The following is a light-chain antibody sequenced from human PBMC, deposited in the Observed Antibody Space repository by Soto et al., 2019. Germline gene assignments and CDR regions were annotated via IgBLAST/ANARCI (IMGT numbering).Light chain of an antibody. CDR3: GTWDTSLSAGGV. CDR1: SSNIGDNY. CDR2: ENN. V-gene: IGLV1-51*02. Sequence: QSVLTQPPSVSAAPGQTVTISCSGSSSNIGDNYVSWYQQLPGTAPKLIIYENNKRPSGIPDRFSGSKSGTSATLGITGLQTGDEADYYCGTWDTSLSAGGVFGGGTKVTVL. J-gene: IGLJ2*01.